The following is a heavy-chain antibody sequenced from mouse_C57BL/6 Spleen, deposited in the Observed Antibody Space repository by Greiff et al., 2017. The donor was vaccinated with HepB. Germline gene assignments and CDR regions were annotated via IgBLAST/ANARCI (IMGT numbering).Heavy chain of an antibody. CDR1: GYTFTDYY. J-gene: IGHJ4*01. V-gene: IGHV1-26*01. CDR2: INPNNGGT. CDR3: ARKALEDY. D-gene: IGHD3-3*01. Sequence: EVQLQQSGPELVKPGASVKISCKASGYTFTDYYMNWVKQSHGKSLEWIGDINPNNGGTSYNQKFKGKATLTVDKSSSTAYMELRSLTSEDSAVYYCARKALEDYWGQGTSVTVSS.